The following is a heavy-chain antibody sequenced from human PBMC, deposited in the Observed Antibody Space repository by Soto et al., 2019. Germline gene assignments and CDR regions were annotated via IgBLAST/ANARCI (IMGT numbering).Heavy chain of an antibody. CDR1: GYSISTAFY. J-gene: IGHJ4*02. V-gene: IGHV4-38-2*01. CDR2: IYSDGST. D-gene: IGHD4-17*01. CDR3: VRTTVSYYFDY. Sequence: LSLTCVVSGYSISTAFYWGWIRQPPGKVLEWIGYIYSDGSTYYNPSLKTRVTMSVDTSKNQFSLKLSSVTAADTAVYFCVRTTVSYYFDYWGQGALVTVSS.